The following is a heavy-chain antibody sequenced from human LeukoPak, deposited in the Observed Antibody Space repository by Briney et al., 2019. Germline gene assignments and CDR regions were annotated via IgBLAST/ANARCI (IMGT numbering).Heavy chain of an antibody. J-gene: IGHJ4*02. Sequence: GGSLRLSCAASGFTFSTYWMTWVRQAPGKGLEWVANMKGDGSEKHYVDSVKGRFTISRDNAKNSLYLQMNSLRAEDTAVYYCAKDSATYYYDSSGYDYWGQGTLVTVSS. D-gene: IGHD3-22*01. CDR1: GFTFSTYW. V-gene: IGHV3-7*03. CDR2: MKGDGSEK. CDR3: AKDSATYYYDSSGYDY.